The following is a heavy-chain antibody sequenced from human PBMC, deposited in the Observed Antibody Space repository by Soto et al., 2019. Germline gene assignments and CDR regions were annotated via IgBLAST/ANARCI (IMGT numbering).Heavy chain of an antibody. CDR1: GGSISNYY. J-gene: IGHJ5*02. Sequence: QVQLQESGPGLVKPSETLSLTCTVSGGSISNYYWSWIRQPAGKGLECIGRIYTSGHTNYNPSLKGRVTMSVDMSKNQFSLKLSSVAAADTAVYDCARDDNGDNGRAFDPWGQGTLVTVSS. V-gene: IGHV4-4*07. D-gene: IGHD4-17*01. CDR2: IYTSGHT. CDR3: ARDDNGDNGRAFDP.